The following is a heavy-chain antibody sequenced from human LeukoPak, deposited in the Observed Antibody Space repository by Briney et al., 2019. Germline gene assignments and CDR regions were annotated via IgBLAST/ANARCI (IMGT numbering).Heavy chain of an antibody. CDR3: AREVDIAMARKYYFDY. CDR2: IFYSGSA. J-gene: IGHJ4*02. D-gene: IGHD5-18*01. V-gene: IGHV4-30-4*01. Sequence: SETLSLTCTVSGGSFGSGDYYWTWIRQPPGKGLEWIGYIFYSGSAYYNPSLKSRVTISVDRSKNQFSLKLTSVTAADTAVYYCAREVDIAMARKYYFDYWGQGTLVTVSS. CDR1: GGSFGSGDYY.